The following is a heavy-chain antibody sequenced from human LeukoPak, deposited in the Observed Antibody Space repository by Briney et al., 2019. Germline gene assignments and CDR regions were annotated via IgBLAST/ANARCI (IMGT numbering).Heavy chain of an antibody. J-gene: IGHJ4*02. V-gene: IGHV1-18*01. CDR2: ISAYNGNT. D-gene: IGHD6-13*01. CDR3: ARDPRIAAAALFDY. CDR1: GYTLTSLG. Sequence: VASVKVSCKASGYTLTSLGISWVPQAPGQRLEWMGWISAYNGNTNYAQKLQGRVTMTTDTSTSTAYMELRSLRSDDTAVYYCARDPRIAAAALFDYWGQGTLVTVSS.